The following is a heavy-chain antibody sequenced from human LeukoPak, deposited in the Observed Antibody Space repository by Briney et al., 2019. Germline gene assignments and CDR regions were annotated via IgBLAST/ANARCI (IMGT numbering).Heavy chain of an antibody. V-gene: IGHV3-21*01. CDR3: ARNSGYYDY. CDR1: GFTFSSYS. CDR2: ISSSSSYI. D-gene: IGHD3-22*01. Sequence: GGSLRLSCAASGFTFSSYSMNWVRQAPGKGLEWVSSISSSSSYIHYADSVKGRFTITRDNAKNSLYLQMNSLRAEDTAVYYCARNSGYYDYWGQGTLVTVSS. J-gene: IGHJ4*02.